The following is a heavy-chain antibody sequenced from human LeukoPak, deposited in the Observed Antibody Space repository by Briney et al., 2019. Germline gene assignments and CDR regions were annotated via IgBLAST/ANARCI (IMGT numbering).Heavy chain of an antibody. D-gene: IGHD3-10*01. J-gene: IGHJ5*02. CDR2: INSDGSDT. Sequence: GGSLRLSCAVSGFTFSSYWMHWVRQAPGKGLVWVSRINSDGSDTHYADSVKGRFTISRDNTKNTLYLRMYSLRVEDTAIYYCTRDEGSTWQRFDPWGQGTLVTVSS. CDR3: TRDEGSTWQRFDP. CDR1: GFTFSSYW. V-gene: IGHV3-74*01.